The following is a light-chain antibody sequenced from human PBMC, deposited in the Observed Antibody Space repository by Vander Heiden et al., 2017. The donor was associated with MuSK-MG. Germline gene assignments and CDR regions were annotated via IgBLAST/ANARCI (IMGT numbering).Light chain of an antibody. CDR3: HQYCNSPRT. J-gene: IGKJ1*01. CDR2: GAS. Sequence: DIVLTQSADSQAVSLGERATINCKSSQCVFSYSNNRNNLAWYQQKPGQPPKMLIYGASTRGVGIPDRFSGSGSGTEFTLTINSLQTADVASYYCHQYCNSPRTFGQGTKVEIK. CDR1: QCVFSYSNNRNN. V-gene: IGKV4-1*01.